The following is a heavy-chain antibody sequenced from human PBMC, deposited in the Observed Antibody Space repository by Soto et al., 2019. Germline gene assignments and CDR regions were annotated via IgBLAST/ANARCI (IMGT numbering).Heavy chain of an antibody. J-gene: IGHJ6*02. D-gene: IGHD2-8*01. Sequence: EVPLVESGGGLIQPGGSLRLSCAASGFIVSRTYMSWVRQAPRKGLEWVSITYSGGSTHYADSVKGRFTISRDNSKNTLYLEMNSLRAEDTAVYYCARDRLTVGVREYYGMDVWGQGTTVTVSS. CDR1: GFIVSRTY. V-gene: IGHV3-53*01. CDR2: TYSGGST. CDR3: ARDRLTVGVREYYGMDV.